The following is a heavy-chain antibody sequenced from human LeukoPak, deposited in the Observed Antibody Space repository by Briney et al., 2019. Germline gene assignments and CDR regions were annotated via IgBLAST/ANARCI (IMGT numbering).Heavy chain of an antibody. J-gene: IGHJ4*02. CDR2: ISGSGGST. CDR3: AKAGYSSGWYVLAS. Sequence: PGRSLRLSCAASGFTFSSYGMHWVRQAPGKGLEWVSAISGSGGSTYYADSVKGRFTISRDNSKNTLYLQMNSLRAEDTAVYYCAKAGYSSGWYVLASWGQGTLVTVSS. V-gene: IGHV3-23*01. CDR1: GFTFSSYG. D-gene: IGHD6-19*01.